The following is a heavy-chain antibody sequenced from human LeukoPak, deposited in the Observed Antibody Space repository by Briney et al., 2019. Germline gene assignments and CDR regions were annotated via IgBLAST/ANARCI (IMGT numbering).Heavy chain of an antibody. CDR3: AKDAYSSSWYLFDY. CDR1: GFTFDDYD. D-gene: IGHD6-13*01. J-gene: IGHJ4*02. V-gene: IGHV3-9*01. Sequence: PGRSLRLSCAASGFTFDDYDMHWVRQAPGKGLEWVSGISWNSGSIAYADSVKGRFTISRDNAKNSLYLQMNSLRAEDTALYYCAKDAYSSSWYLFDYWGQGTLVTVSS. CDR2: ISWNSGSI.